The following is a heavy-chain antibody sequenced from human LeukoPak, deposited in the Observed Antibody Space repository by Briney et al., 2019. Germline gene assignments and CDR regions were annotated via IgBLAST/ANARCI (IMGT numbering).Heavy chain of an antibody. CDR1: GGSFSGYY. Sequence: SETLSLTCAVYGGSFSGYYWSWIRQPPGKGLEWIGEINHSGSTNYNPSLKSRVTISVDTSKNQFSLKLSSVTAADTAVYYCARHPRRGRRYYDSSANWDFWDYWGQGTLVTVSS. D-gene: IGHD3-22*01. CDR3: ARHPRRGRRYYDSSANWDFWDY. CDR2: INHSGST. J-gene: IGHJ4*02. V-gene: IGHV4-34*01.